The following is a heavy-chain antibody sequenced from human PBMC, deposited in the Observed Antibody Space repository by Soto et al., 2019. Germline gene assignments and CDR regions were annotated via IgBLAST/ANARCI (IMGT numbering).Heavy chain of an antibody. CDR3: ARVGGTGGYTYGLDY. J-gene: IGHJ4*02. Sequence: QVQLVQSGAEVKKPGSSVKVSCKASGGTFSSYAISWVRQAPGQGLEWMGGIIPVFGTGIYAQKFQGRVTITADKSTSTVYMELSSLRSEDTAVYFCARVGGTGGYTYGLDYWGQGTLVTVSS. D-gene: IGHD5-18*01. V-gene: IGHV1-69*06. CDR1: GGTFSSYA. CDR2: IIPVFGTG.